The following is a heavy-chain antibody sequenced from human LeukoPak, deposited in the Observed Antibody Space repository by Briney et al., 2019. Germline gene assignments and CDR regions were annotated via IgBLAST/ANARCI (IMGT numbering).Heavy chain of an antibody. J-gene: IGHJ6*03. Sequence: GSLRLSCAASGFTFSSYSMNWVRQAPGKGLEWIGRIYYSGSTYYNPSLKSRVTISVDTSKNQFSLKLSSVTAADTAVYYCARVDREYDSYGYYYYYYMDVWGKGTTVTVSS. CDR1: GFTFSSYS. V-gene: IGHV4-39*07. D-gene: IGHD5-18*01. CDR3: ARVDREYDSYGYYYYYYMDV. CDR2: IYYSGST.